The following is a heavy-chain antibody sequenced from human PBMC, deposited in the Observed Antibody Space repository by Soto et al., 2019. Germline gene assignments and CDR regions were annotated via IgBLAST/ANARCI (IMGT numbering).Heavy chain of an antibody. CDR2: ISGSGGST. CDR3: AKDSNWNIHRNWFDP. J-gene: IGHJ5*02. V-gene: IGHV3-23*01. D-gene: IGHD1-20*01. Sequence: EVQLLESGGGLVQPGGSLRLSCAASGFTFSSYAMSWVRQAPGKGLEWVSAISGSGGSTYYADSVKGRFTISRDNTKNTLYLEMNSRRAEETAVYYCAKDSNWNIHRNWFDPWGQGTLVTVSS. CDR1: GFTFSSYA.